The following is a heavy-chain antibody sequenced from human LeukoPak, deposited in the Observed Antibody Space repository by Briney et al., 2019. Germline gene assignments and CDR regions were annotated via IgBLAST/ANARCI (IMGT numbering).Heavy chain of an antibody. CDR2: ISPSGGST. CDR1: GYSPTGYY. Sequence: GASVKVSCKASGYSPTGYYIHWVRQAPGQGLEWMGIISPSGGSTSYAQKFQGRVTMTRDTSTSTVYMELSSLRSEDTAVYYCTRTYYYDSSGYYYGRDAFDIWGQGTMVTVSS. CDR3: TRTYYYDSSGYYYGRDAFDI. D-gene: IGHD3-22*01. J-gene: IGHJ3*02. V-gene: IGHV1-46*01.